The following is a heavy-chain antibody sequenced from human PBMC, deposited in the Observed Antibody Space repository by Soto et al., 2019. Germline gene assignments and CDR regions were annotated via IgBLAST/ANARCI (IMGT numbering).Heavy chain of an antibody. CDR3: VRRSDPYGDYFDY. V-gene: IGHV4-39*02. Sequence: SETLSLTCSFSCGSIINSYYYWGWIRQTPGKGLEWIADFYYGGSPYYNPSLESRVTRSADASRNHFSLRLNSVTVTDSGVYYCVRRSDPYGDYFDYWGRGTLVTVSS. D-gene: IGHD4-17*01. J-gene: IGHJ4*02. CDR1: CGSIINSYYY. CDR2: FYYGGSP.